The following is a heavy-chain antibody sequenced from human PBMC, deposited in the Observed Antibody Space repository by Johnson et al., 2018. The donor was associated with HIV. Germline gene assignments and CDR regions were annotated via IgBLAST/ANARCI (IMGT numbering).Heavy chain of an antibody. CDR3: ARDRGWGYVGGNSWNAFDI. J-gene: IGHJ3*02. CDR1: GFTFSDYY. V-gene: IGHV3-11*04. Sequence: QMLLVESGGGLVKPGGSLRLSCAASGFTFSDYYMSWIRQAPGKGLEWVSYIISSGSTIYYADSVKGRFTISRDNSKNTLHLQMNSLRGEDTAVYYCARDRGWGYVGGNSWNAFDIWGQGTMVTVSS. D-gene: IGHD4-23*01. CDR2: IISSGSTI.